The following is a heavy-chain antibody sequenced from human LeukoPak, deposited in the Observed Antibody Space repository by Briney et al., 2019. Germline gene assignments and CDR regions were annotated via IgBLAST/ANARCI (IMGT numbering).Heavy chain of an antibody. Sequence: SETLSLTCTVSGGPISSSSYYWGWIRQPPGKGLEWIGSIYYSGSTYYNPSLKSRVTISVDTSKNQFSLKLSSVTAADTAVYYCARAPVVVVIMYAFDIWGQGTMVTVSS. CDR3: ARAPVVVVIMYAFDI. CDR1: GGPISSSSYY. D-gene: IGHD3-22*01. CDR2: IYYSGST. V-gene: IGHV4-39*07. J-gene: IGHJ3*02.